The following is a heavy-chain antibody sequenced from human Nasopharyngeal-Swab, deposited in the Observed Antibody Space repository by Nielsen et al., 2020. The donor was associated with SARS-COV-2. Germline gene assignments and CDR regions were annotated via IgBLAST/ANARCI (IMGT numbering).Heavy chain of an antibody. CDR3: ARGTWYSSSGASYYYYYGMDV. D-gene: IGHD6-13*01. CDR1: GFTFSSYW. J-gene: IGHJ6*02. V-gene: IGHV3-7*01. CDR2: IKQDGSDQ. Sequence: GGFLRLSCAASGFTFSSYWMSWVRQAPGKGLEWVANIKQDGSDQYYVDSVKGRFTISRDNAKNSLYLQMNSLRAEDTAVYYCARGTWYSSSGASYYYYYGMDVWGQGTTVTVSS.